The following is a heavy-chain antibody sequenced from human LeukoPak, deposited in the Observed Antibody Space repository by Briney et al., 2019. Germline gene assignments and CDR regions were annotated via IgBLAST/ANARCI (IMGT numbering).Heavy chain of an antibody. CDR1: GGSISSYY. V-gene: IGHV4-4*09. Sequence: PSETLSLTCTVSGGSISSYYWSWIRQPPGKGLERIGYIYTSGSTNYNPSLRSRVTISIDTSKNQFSLKLSSVTAADTAVYYCARRAQLVTNYYYYYYMDVWGKGTTVTVSS. J-gene: IGHJ6*03. D-gene: IGHD6-13*01. CDR2: IYTSGST. CDR3: ARRAQLVTNYYYYYYMDV.